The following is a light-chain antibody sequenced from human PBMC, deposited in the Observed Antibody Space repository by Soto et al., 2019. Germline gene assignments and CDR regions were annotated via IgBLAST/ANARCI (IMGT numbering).Light chain of an antibody. CDR3: QQANSFPIT. Sequence: DIQMTQSPSSLSASVGDRVTITCRASQSISSYLNWYQQKPGKAPNLLIHAAFNLQSGVPSRFSGSGSGTDFTLTISSLQPEDFATYYCQQANSFPITFGQGTRLEI. V-gene: IGKV1-39*01. J-gene: IGKJ5*01. CDR2: AAF. CDR1: QSISSY.